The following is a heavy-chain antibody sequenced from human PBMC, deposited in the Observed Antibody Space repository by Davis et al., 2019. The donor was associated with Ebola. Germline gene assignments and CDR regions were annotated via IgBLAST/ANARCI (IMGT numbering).Heavy chain of an antibody. V-gene: IGHV3-20*04. CDR1: GFTFDDYG. Sequence: GESLKISCAASGFTFDDYGMSWVRQAPGKGLEWVSGINWNGGSTGYADSVKGRFTISRDNAMNSLYLQMNSLRAEDTAVYYCARVPISYRPGYMDVWGKGATVIVSS. J-gene: IGHJ6*03. D-gene: IGHD3-3*01. CDR3: ARVPISYRPGYMDV. CDR2: INWNGGST.